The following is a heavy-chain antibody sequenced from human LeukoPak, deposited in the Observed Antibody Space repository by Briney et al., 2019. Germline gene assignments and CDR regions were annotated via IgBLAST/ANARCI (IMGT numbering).Heavy chain of an antibody. J-gene: IGHJ4*02. V-gene: IGHV4-59*01. CDR3: AGGAFYGPYYFDY. Sequence: PSETLSLTCTVSGGSISSYYWRWIRQPPGKGLEWTGYIYYSGSTNYNPSLKSRVTISVDTSKNQFSLKLSSVTAADTAVYYCAGGAFYGPYYFDYWGQGTLVTVSS. CDR1: GGSISSYY. D-gene: IGHD2/OR15-2a*01. CDR2: IYYSGST.